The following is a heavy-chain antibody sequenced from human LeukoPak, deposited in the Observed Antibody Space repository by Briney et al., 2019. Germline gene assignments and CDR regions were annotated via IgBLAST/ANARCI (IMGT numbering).Heavy chain of an antibody. CDR1: GFTFSSYS. D-gene: IGHD1-26*01. Sequence: GGSLRLSCAASGFTFSSYSMNWVRQAPGKGLEWVSYISSSSSPIYYADSVKGRFTISRDNAKNSLYLQMNSLRVEDTAVYYCARVRESYRVDYWGQGTLVTVSS. CDR3: ARVRESYRVDY. CDR2: ISSSSSPI. J-gene: IGHJ4*02. V-gene: IGHV3-48*04.